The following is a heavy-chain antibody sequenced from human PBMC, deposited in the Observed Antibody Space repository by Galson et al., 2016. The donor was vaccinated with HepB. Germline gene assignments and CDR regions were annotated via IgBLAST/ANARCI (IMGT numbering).Heavy chain of an antibody. J-gene: IGHJ2*01. Sequence: SLRLSCAASGFTLTTHTMNWVRQAPGKGLESISYISPNGETIHYEDYVKGRFTVSRYNAKNSLYLQMNGLRAEDTAVYYCASVQFSSGSYWFFDLWGRGTLVTVSS. CDR2: ISPNGETI. V-gene: IGHV3-48*01. D-gene: IGHD5-18*01. CDR3: ASVQFSSGSYWFFDL. CDR1: GFTLTTHT.